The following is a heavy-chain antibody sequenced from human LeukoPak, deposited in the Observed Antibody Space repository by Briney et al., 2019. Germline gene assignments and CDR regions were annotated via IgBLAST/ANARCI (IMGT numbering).Heavy chain of an antibody. CDR2: VSYDGSNK. Sequence: GGSLRLSCANSGFTFCNYGMHWGSQAPGKGLEWVAVVSYDGSNKYYADSVKGRFTFSRDNSKNTLYLQMSSLRAEDTAVYYCAKEKGRYWSGIDCSPGMDVWGQGTTVTVSS. J-gene: IGHJ6*02. D-gene: IGHD2-15*01. CDR1: GFTFCNYG. V-gene: IGHV3-30*18. CDR3: AKEKGRYWSGIDCSPGMDV.